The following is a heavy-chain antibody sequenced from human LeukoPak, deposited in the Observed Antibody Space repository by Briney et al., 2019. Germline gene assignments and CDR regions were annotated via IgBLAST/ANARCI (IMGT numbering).Heavy chain of an antibody. CDR2: INHSGST. D-gene: IGHD3-22*01. Sequence: PSETLSLTCAVYGGSFSGYYWSWIRQPPGEGLGWIGEINHSGSTNYNPSLTSRVTISVDTSKNQFSLKLSSVTAADTAVYYCARPYYYDSSGEDAFDIWGQGTMVTVSS. CDR3: ARPYYYDSSGEDAFDI. CDR1: GGSFSGYY. V-gene: IGHV4-34*01. J-gene: IGHJ3*02.